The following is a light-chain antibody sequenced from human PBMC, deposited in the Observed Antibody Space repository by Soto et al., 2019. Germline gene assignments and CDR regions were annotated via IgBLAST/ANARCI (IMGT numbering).Light chain of an antibody. V-gene: IGKV1-33*01. Sequence: DIQMTQSPSSLSASVGDRVTITCQASHDITSYLNWHQHKPGKAPKLLVYDVPILEAGVPSRFSGSGSGTHFTFTISSLQPEDVATYLCQKCDHLPIFGPGTTVDFK. CDR3: QKCDHLPI. CDR1: HDITSY. J-gene: IGKJ3*01. CDR2: DVP.